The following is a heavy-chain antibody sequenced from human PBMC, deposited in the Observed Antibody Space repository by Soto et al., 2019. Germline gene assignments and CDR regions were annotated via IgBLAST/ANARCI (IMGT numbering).Heavy chain of an antibody. CDR3: ARQFGVNPHFDY. V-gene: IGHV1-18*01. J-gene: IGHJ4*02. CDR2: ISPYNGNT. D-gene: IGHD2-8*01. Sequence: QVQLVQSGAEVKEPGASVKVSCMASGYSFTSYGLIWLRQAPGQRLEWMGWISPYNGNTNYAQQLQGRVTMTTDTSTNTAYMELRSLRSDDTAVYYCARQFGVNPHFDYWGQGTLVAVSS. CDR1: GYSFTSYG.